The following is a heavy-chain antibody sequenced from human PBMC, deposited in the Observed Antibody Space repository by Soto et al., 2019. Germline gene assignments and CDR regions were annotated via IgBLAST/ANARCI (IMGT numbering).Heavy chain of an antibody. D-gene: IGHD3-3*01. J-gene: IGHJ4*02. CDR3: ARESAHEWLPNYYFEY. V-gene: IGHV4-31*03. CDR2: IYYSGST. Sequence: SETLSLTCTVSGGSISSGGYYWSWIRQHPGKGLEWIGYIYYSGSTYYNPSLKSRVTISVDTSKNQFSLKLSSVTAADAAVYYCARESAHEWLPNYYFEYWGQGTLVTVSS. CDR1: GGSISSGGYY.